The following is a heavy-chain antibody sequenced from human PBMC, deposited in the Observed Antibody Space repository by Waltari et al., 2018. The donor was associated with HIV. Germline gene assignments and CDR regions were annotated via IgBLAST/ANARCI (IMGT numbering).Heavy chain of an antibody. CDR3: ARHVKAARRGGFDY. J-gene: IGHJ4*02. D-gene: IGHD6-6*01. CDR1: GGSISSSSYY. CDR2: IYYSGST. V-gene: IGHV4-39*01. Sequence: QLQLQESGPGLVKPSETLSLTCTVSGGSISSSSYYWGWIRQPPGKGLEWIGSIYYSGSTYYNPSLKSRVTISVDTSKNQFSLKLSSVTAADTAVYYCARHVKAARRGGFDYWGQGTLVTVSS.